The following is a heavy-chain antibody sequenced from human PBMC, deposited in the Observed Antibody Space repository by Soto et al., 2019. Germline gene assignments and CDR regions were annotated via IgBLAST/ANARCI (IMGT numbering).Heavy chain of an antibody. V-gene: IGHV3-74*01. J-gene: IGHJ4*02. CDR1: GFTFSGHW. Sequence: GGSLRLSCAATGFTFSGHWMFWVRQAPGKGLVWVSRINSDGSSTSYADSVKGRFTISRDNAKNTLYLQMNSLRAEDTAVYYCARGTAATATNRLFDYWGQGTLVTVSS. CDR2: INSDGSST. D-gene: IGHD6-25*01. CDR3: ARGTAATATNRLFDY.